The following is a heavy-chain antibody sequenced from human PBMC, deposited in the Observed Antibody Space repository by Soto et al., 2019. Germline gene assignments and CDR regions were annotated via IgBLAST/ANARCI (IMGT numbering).Heavy chain of an antibody. CDR2: FYYSGST. J-gene: IGHJ3*02. CDR1: GGSISSGPYS. CDR3: ARALILTGYYIHDAFDI. D-gene: IGHD3-9*01. Sequence: SETLSLTCTVSGGSISSGPYSWGWIRQPPGKGLEWIGTFYYSGSTYYNPSLESRVTISVDTSKNQFSLKLSSVTAADTAVYYCARALILTGYYIHDAFDIWGQGTMVTVSS. V-gene: IGHV4-39*07.